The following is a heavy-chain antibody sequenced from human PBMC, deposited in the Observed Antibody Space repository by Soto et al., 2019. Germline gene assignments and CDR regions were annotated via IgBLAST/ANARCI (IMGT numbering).Heavy chain of an antibody. D-gene: IGHD1-26*01. V-gene: IGHV3-23*01. CDR2: ISGSGFKK. CDR1: GFIFENFG. J-gene: IGHJ5*02. CDR3: AKNQGVELVPLATVDWFDP. Sequence: GGSLILSCAASGFIFENFGMSWVRQAPGKGLEWISSISGSGFKKYYADSVKGRFTISRDNSKSTVYLELNNLSAEDTAVYHCAKNQGVELVPLATVDWFDPWGQGSVVTVSS.